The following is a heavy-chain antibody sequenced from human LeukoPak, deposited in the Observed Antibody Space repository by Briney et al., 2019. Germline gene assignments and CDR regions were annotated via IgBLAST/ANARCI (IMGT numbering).Heavy chain of an antibody. Sequence: SVKVSCKASGGTFSSYAISWVRQAPGQGLEWMGGIIPIFGTANYAQKFQGRVTITADESTSTAYMELSSLRSEDTAVYYCARKYDFGNWFDPWGQGTLVTVSP. CDR3: ARKYDFGNWFDP. CDR2: IIPIFGTA. D-gene: IGHD3-3*01. CDR1: GGTFSSYA. V-gene: IGHV1-69*13. J-gene: IGHJ5*02.